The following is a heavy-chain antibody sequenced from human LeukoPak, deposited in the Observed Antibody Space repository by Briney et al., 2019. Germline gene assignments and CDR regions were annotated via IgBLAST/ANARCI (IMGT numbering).Heavy chain of an antibody. CDR3: ARASPQYYDFWSGYYPPGHYYYMLV. V-gene: IGHV4-59*01. CDR1: GGSISSYY. Sequence: SETLSLTCTVSGGSISSYYLSWVWQPPGKGLEWMGYIYYSGSTNYNPSLKTRVTISVDTSKNQFSLKLSSVTAADTAVYDCARASPQYYDFWSGYYPPGHYYYMLVWGKGPTVTVSS. CDR2: IYYSGST. D-gene: IGHD3-3*01. J-gene: IGHJ6*03.